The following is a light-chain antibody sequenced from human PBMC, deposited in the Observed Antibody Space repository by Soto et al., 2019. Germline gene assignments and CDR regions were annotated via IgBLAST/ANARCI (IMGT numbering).Light chain of an antibody. CDR3: SSYTSSSTYVV. CDR1: SSDVGGYNY. Sequence: QSALTQPASVSGSPGQSITISCTGTSSDVGGYNYVSWYQQHPGKATKLRIYDVSNRPSGVSNRFSGSKSGNTASLTISGLQAEDEADYYCSSYTSSSTYVVFGGGTKLTVL. CDR2: DVS. J-gene: IGLJ2*01. V-gene: IGLV2-14*01.